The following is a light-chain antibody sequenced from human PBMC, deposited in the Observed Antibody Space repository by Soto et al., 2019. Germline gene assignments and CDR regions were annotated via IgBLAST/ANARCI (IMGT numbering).Light chain of an antibody. CDR3: QQSDSTPYT. Sequence: DIQMTQSPSSLSASVGDRVTITCRASQTISTYLNWYQQKPGKATRLLIYDASSLLSGVPSRFSGSRSGTDFTLTIASRQPEDFSTYYCQQSDSTPYTVGQGTKVEI. CDR2: DAS. CDR1: QTISTY. J-gene: IGKJ2*01. V-gene: IGKV1-39*01.